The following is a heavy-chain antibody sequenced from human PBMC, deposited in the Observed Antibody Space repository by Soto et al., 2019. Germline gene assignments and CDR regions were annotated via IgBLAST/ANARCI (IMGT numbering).Heavy chain of an antibody. CDR2: IWYDGSNK. CDR1: GFPFSTYG. J-gene: IGHJ6*02. V-gene: IGHV3-33*08. D-gene: IGHD2-21*02. CDR3: ASDLAYCGGDCYPDFHYGMDV. Sequence: GGSLRLSCLASGFPFSTYGMHWVRQSPGKGLEWVAFIWYDGSNKYYADSVKGRFTISRDNSKNTLYLQMNSLRAEDTAVYYCASDLAYCGGDCYPDFHYGMDVWGQGTTVTFSS.